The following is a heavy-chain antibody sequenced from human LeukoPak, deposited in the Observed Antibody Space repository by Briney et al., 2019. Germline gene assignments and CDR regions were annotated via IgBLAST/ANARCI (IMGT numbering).Heavy chain of an antibody. CDR2: IRYDGSDE. D-gene: IGHD3-10*01. CDR1: GFTFSSYG. CDR3: AKEFNFFRGVIISTDY. V-gene: IGHV3-30*02. J-gene: IGHJ4*02. Sequence: GGSLRLSCAASGFTFSSYGMHWVRQAPGKGLEWEAFIRYDGSDENYADSVKGRFTISRDNSKNTLYLQMNSLRAEDTAVYYCAKEFNFFRGVIISTDYWGQGTLVTVSS.